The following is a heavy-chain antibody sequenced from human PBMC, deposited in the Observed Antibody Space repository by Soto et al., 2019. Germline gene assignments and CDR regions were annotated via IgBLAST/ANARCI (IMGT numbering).Heavy chain of an antibody. CDR2: IYSGGST. D-gene: IGHD3-3*01. CDR1: GFTVSSNY. CDR3: ARDRAYYDFADY. V-gene: IGHV3-66*01. J-gene: IGHJ4*02. Sequence: EVQLVESGGGLVQPGGSRRLSCAASGFTVSSNYMSWVRQAPGKGLEWVSVIYSGGSTYYADSVKGRFTISRDNSKNTLYLQMNSLRAEDTAVYYCARDRAYYDFADYWGQGTLVTVSS.